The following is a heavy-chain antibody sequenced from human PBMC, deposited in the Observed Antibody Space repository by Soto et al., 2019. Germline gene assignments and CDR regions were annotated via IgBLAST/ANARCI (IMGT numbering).Heavy chain of an antibody. CDR2: IYSGGDT. V-gene: IGHV3-66*01. J-gene: IGHJ5*02. D-gene: IGHD3-22*01. Sequence: EVQLVESGGGLVQPGGSLRLSCGASGFTVSTNFMSWVRQAPGKGLEWVSVIYSGGDTYYADSVKGRFTISRDNSKNTLYLQMNSLRAKDTAVYYCARATMIALLTSWGQGTLVTVSS. CDR1: GFTVSTNF. CDR3: ARATMIALLTS.